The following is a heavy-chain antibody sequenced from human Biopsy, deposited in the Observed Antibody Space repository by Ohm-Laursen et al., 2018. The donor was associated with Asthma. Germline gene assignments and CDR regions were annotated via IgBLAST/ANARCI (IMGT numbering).Heavy chain of an antibody. V-gene: IGHV1-69*01. CDR3: SRCQVGYSSGWSLLLKKIYYSGMDV. J-gene: IGHJ6*02. CDR1: GGTFSNFA. D-gene: IGHD6-19*01. CDR2: IMTVFGTT. Sequence: SSVKVSCKAPGGTFSNFAISWVRQAPGQGLEWLGGIMTVFGTTNYAQKFLGRVTITAEESTSTAYMEVTSLRSEDTAIYYCSRCQVGYSSGWSLLLKKIYYSGMDVWGQGTAVTVSS.